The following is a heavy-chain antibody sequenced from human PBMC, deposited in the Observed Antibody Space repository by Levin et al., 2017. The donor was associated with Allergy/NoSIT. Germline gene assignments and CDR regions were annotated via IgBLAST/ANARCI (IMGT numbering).Heavy chain of an antibody. J-gene: IGHJ3*01. V-gene: IGHV3-30*03. CDR1: GFTFSSFA. Sequence: AGGSLRLSCAASGFTFSSFAMHWVRQAPGKGLEGVAVISYDGNNKYYADSVKGRFTIYRDNPKNTVYLQVYSLRPEDTAVYYCARGPLRYLSTWGQGTMLTVSS. CDR3: ARGPLRYLST. CDR2: ISYDGNNK. D-gene: IGHD3-9*01.